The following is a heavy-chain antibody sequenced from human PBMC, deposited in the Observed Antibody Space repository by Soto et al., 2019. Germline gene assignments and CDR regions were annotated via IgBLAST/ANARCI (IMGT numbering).Heavy chain of an antibody. CDR1: GYTFTSYA. CDR3: ARSKRPSAGSGELLHY. V-gene: IGHV1-3*01. Sequence: ASVKVSCKASGYTFTSYAMHWVRQAPGQRLEWMGWINAGNGNTKYSQKFQGRVTITRDTSASTAYMELSSLRSEDTAVYYCARSKRPSAGSGELLHYWGQGTLVTVSS. D-gene: IGHD3-10*01. J-gene: IGHJ4*02. CDR2: INAGNGNT.